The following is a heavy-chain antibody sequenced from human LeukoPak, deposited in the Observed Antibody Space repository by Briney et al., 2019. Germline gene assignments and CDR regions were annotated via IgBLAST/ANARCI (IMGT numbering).Heavy chain of an antibody. CDR2: IYTSGST. Sequence: SETLSLTCTVSGGSISSYYWSWIRQPAGKGLEWIGRIYTSGSTNYNPSLKSRVTMSVDTSTNQFSLKLSSVTAADTAVYYCAREGTDILTGYPEGGWFDPWGQGTLVTVSS. D-gene: IGHD3-9*01. CDR3: AREGTDILTGYPEGGWFDP. V-gene: IGHV4-4*07. J-gene: IGHJ5*02. CDR1: GGSISSYY.